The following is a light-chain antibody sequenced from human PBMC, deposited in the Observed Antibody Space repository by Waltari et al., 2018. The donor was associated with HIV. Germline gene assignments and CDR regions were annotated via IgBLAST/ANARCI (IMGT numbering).Light chain of an antibody. CDR3: GTWDSSLSAGV. Sequence: QSVLTQPPSVSAAPGQKVTISCSGTSSNIGTNYVSWYQQLPGTAPTLLIYENNKRPSGIPDRFSGSKSGTSATLGITGLQTGDEADYYCGTWDSSLSAGVFGGGTKVTV. CDR1: SSNIGTNY. J-gene: IGLJ3*02. CDR2: ENN. V-gene: IGLV1-51*02.